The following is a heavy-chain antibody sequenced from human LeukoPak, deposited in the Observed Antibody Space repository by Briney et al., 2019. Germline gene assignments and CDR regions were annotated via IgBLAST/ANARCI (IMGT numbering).Heavy chain of an antibody. CDR3: AAHYSSSWYYFDY. CDR1: GFTFSSYS. D-gene: IGHD6-13*01. V-gene: IGHV3-21*01. CDR2: ISSSSSYI. J-gene: IGHJ4*02. Sequence: GGSLRLSCAASGFTFSSYSMNWVRQAPGKGLEWVSSISSSSSYIYYADSVKGRFTISRDNAKNSLYLQMNSLRAEDTVVYYCAAHYSSSWYYFDYWGQGTLVTVSS.